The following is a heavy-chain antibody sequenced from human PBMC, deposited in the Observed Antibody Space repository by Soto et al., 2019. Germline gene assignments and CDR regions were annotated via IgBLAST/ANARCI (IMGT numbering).Heavy chain of an antibody. V-gene: IGHV1-8*01. D-gene: IGHD3-3*01. J-gene: IGHJ4*02. CDR3: ARVVRFFGGHAGY. CDR2: MNTNTGNT. Sequence: ASVKVSCKTSGYTFTEFDINWVRQAPGQGLEWMGWMNTNTGNTGYAQKFQGRVTMTRDTSISTAYMELRRLRSEDTAVYYCARVVRFFGGHAGYWGQGTLVTVSS. CDR1: GYTFTEFD.